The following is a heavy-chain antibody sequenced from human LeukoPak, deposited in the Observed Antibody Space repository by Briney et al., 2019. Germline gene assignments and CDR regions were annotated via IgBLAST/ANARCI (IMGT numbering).Heavy chain of an antibody. J-gene: IGHJ4*02. D-gene: IGHD1-26*01. V-gene: IGHV3-48*03. CDR2: ISSSGSTI. Sequence: GGSLRLSCAASGFTFSSYEMNWVRQAPGKGLEWVSYISSSGSTIYYADSVKGRFTISRDNAKNSLYLQMNSLRAEDTAIYYCAKSRGSYWVPEFDYWGQGTLVTVSS. CDR1: GFTFSSYE. CDR3: AKSRGSYWVPEFDY.